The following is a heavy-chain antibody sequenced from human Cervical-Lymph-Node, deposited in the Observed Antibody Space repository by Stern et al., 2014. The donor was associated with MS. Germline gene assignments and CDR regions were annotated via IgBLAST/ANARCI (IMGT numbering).Heavy chain of an antibody. CDR3: ARGELKEGLVRGMDV. Sequence: QVQLVQSRAEVKMPGSSVKVSCKASGGTFSSYAISWVRQAPGQGLEWLGGIHPIFCPANYAQKFHGRVQISADESTSTAYMELSSLRSEDTAVYYCARGELKEGLVRGMDVWGQGTTVTVSS. CDR1: GGTFSSYA. J-gene: IGHJ6*02. CDR2: IHPIFCPA. V-gene: IGHV1-69*19. D-gene: IGHD1-26*01.